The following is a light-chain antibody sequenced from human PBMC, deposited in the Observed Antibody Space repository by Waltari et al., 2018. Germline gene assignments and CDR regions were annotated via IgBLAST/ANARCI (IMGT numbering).Light chain of an antibody. CDR2: GAS. CDR3: QQYNNWPPT. CDR1: QSVTSN. V-gene: IGKV3-15*01. J-gene: IGKJ2*01. Sequence: ILMPQPQATLSVSPGERPTSSCRPSQSVTSNLAWYQQKPGQAPRLLIYGASTRATGIPDRFSGSGSGAEFTLTISSLQSEDFAVYYCQQYNNWPPTFGQGTKLEIK.